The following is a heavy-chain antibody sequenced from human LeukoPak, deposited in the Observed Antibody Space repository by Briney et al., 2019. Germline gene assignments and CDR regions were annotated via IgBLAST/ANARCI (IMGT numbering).Heavy chain of an antibody. CDR2: INPDTGGA. V-gene: IGHV1-2*02. D-gene: IGHD5-18*01. CDR1: GYTFTSYY. CDR3: ARGEELWFDY. J-gene: IGHJ4*02. Sequence: ASVKVSCKASGYTFTSYYIHCVRQAPGQGLEWVGLINPDTGGAKYAQKFQGRVTMTRDTSISTAYMELSRLTSDDTAVYFCARGEELWFDYWGQGTLVTVSS.